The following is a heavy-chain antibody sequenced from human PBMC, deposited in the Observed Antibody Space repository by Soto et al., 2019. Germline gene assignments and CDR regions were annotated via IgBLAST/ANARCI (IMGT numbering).Heavy chain of an antibody. CDR3: ARVPRPVYCGGDCHYYFDY. V-gene: IGHV4-31*03. D-gene: IGHD2-21*02. J-gene: IGHJ4*02. CDR1: GGSISSGGYY. CDR2: IYYSGST. Sequence: SETLFLTCTVSGGSISSGGYYWSWIRQHPGKGLEWIGYIYYSGSTYYNPSLKSRVTISVDTSKNQFSLKLSSVTAADTAVYYCARVPRPVYCGGDCHYYFDYWGQGTLVTVSS.